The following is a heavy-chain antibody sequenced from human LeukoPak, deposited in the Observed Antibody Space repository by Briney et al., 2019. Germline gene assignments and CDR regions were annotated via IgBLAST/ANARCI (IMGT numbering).Heavy chain of an antibody. V-gene: IGHV1-69*13. CDR2: IIPIFGTA. Sequence: ASVKVSCKASGGTFSSYAISWVRQAPGQGLEWMGWIIPIFGTANYAQKFQGRVTITADESTSTAYMELSSLRSEDTAVYYCARDGGKYCSSTSCYGPDYWGQGTLVTVSS. CDR3: ARDGGKYCSSTSCYGPDY. D-gene: IGHD2-2*01. CDR1: GGTFSSYA. J-gene: IGHJ4*02.